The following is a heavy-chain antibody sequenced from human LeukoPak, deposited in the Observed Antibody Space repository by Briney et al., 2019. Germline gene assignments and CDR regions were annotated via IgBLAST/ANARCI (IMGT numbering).Heavy chain of an antibody. J-gene: IGHJ4*02. CDR2: IKQDGSEK. D-gene: IGHD3-3*01. CDR3: AREGLRFPLDY. V-gene: IGHV3-7*01. CDR1: GFTFSSYG. Sequence: GGSLRLSCAASGFTFSSYGMSWVRQAPGKGLEWVANIKQDGSEKYYVDSVKGRFTISRDNAKNSLYLQMNSLRAEDTAVYYCAREGLRFPLDYWGQGTLVTVSS.